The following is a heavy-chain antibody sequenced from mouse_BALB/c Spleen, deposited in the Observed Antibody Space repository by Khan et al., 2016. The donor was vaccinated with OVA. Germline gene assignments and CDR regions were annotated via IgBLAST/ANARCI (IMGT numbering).Heavy chain of an antibody. CDR1: GYSITGYY. D-gene: IGHD1-1*01. J-gene: IGHJ3*01. CDR3: ASGDYYGSISFAY. Sequence: LVKTGASVKISCKASGYSITGYYMHWVKQSHGKSLEWIGYISCYNGVISYNQKFKGKATFTVDTSSSTAYMQFNSLTSEDSAGYYGASGDYYGSISFAYWGQGTLVTGSA. V-gene: IGHV1S34*01. CDR2: ISCYNGVI.